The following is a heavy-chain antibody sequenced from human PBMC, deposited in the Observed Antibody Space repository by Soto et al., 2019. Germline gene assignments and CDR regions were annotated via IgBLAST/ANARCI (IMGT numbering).Heavy chain of an antibody. V-gene: IGHV1-69*06. CDR2: NIPIFGKA. D-gene: IGHD1-26*01. J-gene: IGHJ4*02. CDR1: GGTFSSYA. CDR3: ERDLVGATTATEPATVDY. Sequence: QVQLVQSGAEVKKPGSSVKVSCKASGGTFSSYAISWVRQAPGQGLEGMGGNIPIFGKANYAQKFQSRFKSTADKSTRTADMELSSLRSGDTAVFSGERDLVGATTATEPATVDYWVQGTLVTVSS.